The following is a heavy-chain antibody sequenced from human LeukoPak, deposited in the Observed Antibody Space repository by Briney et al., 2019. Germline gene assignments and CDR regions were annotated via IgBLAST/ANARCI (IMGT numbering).Heavy chain of an antibody. Sequence: SQTLSLTCTVSGGSISSGGYYWSWIRQHPGKGLEWIGCIYYSGSTYYNPSLKSRVTISVDTSKNQFSLKLSSVTAADTAVYYCARDLPIYGSGSYYADGGFDYWGQGTLVTVSS. V-gene: IGHV4-31*03. CDR3: ARDLPIYGSGSYYADGGFDY. J-gene: IGHJ4*02. CDR1: GGSISSGGYY. CDR2: IYYSGST. D-gene: IGHD3-10*01.